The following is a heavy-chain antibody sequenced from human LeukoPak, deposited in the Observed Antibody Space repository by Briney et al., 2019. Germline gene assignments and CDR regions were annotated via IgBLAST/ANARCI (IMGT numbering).Heavy chain of an antibody. D-gene: IGHD6-6*01. CDR1: GFTFNNYH. CDR2: ISSSSNYI. CDR3: ARSSYSSSSSV. V-gene: IGHV3-21*04. Sequence: GGSLRLSCAASGFTFNNYHMNWVRQAPGKGLEWVSSISSSSNYIYYADSLKGRFTISRDNAKNSLYLQMNSLRAEDTAVYYCARSSYSSSSSVWGQGTMVTVSS. J-gene: IGHJ3*01.